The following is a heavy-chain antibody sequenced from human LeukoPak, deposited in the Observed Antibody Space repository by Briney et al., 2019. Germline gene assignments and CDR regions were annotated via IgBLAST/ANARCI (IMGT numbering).Heavy chain of an antibody. CDR2: IYNSVST. J-gene: IGHJ4*02. Sequence: IPSETLSLTCTVSGGSISSYYWIWIRQPPGKGLEWIGYIYNSVSTNYNPSLKSRVTISLDTSKNQFSLKLTSVTAADTAVYYCARKTPMAEEYYFDYWGQGTLVTVSS. CDR3: ARKTPMAEEYYFDY. V-gene: IGHV4-59*01. CDR1: GGSISSYY. D-gene: IGHD5-18*01.